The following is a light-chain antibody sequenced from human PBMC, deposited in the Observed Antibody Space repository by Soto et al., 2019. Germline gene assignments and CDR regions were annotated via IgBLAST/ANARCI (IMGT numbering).Light chain of an antibody. J-gene: IGLJ2*01. CDR1: SGHSSYA. CDR3: QTWGTGIQV. CDR2: LNSDGSH. V-gene: IGLV4-69*01. Sequence: VLTQSPSASASLGASVKLTCTLRSGHSSYAIAWHQQQPEKGPRYLMKLNSDGSHSKGDGIPDRFSGSSSGAERYLTISSLQSEDEADYYCQTWGTGIQVFGGGTKLTVL.